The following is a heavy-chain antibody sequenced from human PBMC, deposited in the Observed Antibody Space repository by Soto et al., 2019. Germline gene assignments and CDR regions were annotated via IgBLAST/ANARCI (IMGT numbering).Heavy chain of an antibody. Sequence: QVQLQQWGAGLLKPSETLSLTCAVYGGSFSGYYWSWIRQPPGKGLEWIGEINHSGSTNYNPSLKSRVTISVDPAKNQFALKLSAVTAADTAVYYCARPGYCRSTSCYRPSRYMDVWGKGTTVTVSS. CDR2: INHSGST. CDR3: ARPGYCRSTSCYRPSRYMDV. J-gene: IGHJ6*03. D-gene: IGHD2-2*01. CDR1: GGSFSGYY. V-gene: IGHV4-34*01.